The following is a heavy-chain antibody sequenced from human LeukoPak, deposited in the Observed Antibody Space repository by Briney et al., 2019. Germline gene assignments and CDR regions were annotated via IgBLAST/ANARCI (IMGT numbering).Heavy chain of an antibody. J-gene: IGHJ5*02. V-gene: IGHV4-39*01. CDR3: ARPMYNSWDRLDP. Sequence: SETLSLTCTVSGGSITNTISYWAWMRQSPGKGLEWIGSIYFNGGSTYYNPSLKTRATLLLDMSRNQFSLNLRSVTAADTGVYYCARPMYNSWDRLDPWGQGTQVTVSS. CDR1: GGSITNTISY. CDR2: IYFNGGST. D-gene: IGHD2/OR15-2a*01.